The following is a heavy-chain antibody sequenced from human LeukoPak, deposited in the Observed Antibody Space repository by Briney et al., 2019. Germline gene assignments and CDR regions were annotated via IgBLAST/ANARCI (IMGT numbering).Heavy chain of an antibody. V-gene: IGHV4-34*01. J-gene: IGHJ4*02. Sequence: SETLSLTCGVYGGSFSGYYWSWIRQAPGKGLEWLGEVTHSGSTNYNPSLKSRVSMSVDTSENQIFLRLNSVTAADTAVYFCASSILPDIAVSGNFDSWGQGTLVTVSS. D-gene: IGHD6-19*01. CDR2: VTHSGST. CDR3: ASSILPDIAVSGNFDS. CDR1: GGSFSGYY.